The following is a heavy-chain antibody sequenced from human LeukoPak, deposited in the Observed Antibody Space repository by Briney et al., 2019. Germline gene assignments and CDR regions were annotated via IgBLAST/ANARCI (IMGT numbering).Heavy chain of an antibody. CDR2: MYHSGST. J-gene: IGHJ4*02. V-gene: IGHV4-30-2*01. CDR3: ARVMGSGWTGFDY. CDR1: GGSISSSGYS. D-gene: IGHD6-19*01. Sequence: SQTLSLTCAVSGGSISSSGYSWSWIRQPPGKGLEWIGYMYHSGSTYYNPSLKSRVTISVDRSKNQFSLKLSSVTAADTAVYYCARVMGSGWTGFDYWGQGTLVTVSS.